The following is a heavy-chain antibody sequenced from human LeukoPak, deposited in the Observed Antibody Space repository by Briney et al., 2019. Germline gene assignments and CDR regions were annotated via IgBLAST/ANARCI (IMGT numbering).Heavy chain of an antibody. CDR3: VRDSHCSDGSCPLFDY. V-gene: IGHV3-23*01. Sequence: PGGSLRLSCTASGFTFRSYAMSWVRQAPGKGLDWVAGTNEPGVYTYYADSVKGRFTVSRDNSENTLYLQMNSLRVEDTAVYYCVRDSHCSDGSCPLFDYWGQGTLVTVSS. D-gene: IGHD2-15*01. J-gene: IGHJ4*02. CDR2: TNEPGVYT. CDR1: GFTFRSYA.